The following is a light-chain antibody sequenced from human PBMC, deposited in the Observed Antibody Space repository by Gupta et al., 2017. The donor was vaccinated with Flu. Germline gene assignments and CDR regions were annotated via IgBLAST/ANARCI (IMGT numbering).Light chain of an antibody. Sequence: QPVLTPTPSASPSLGAPVTLTCPLTRRLSKYKVDWYQQRPGKGPRFVRRVGTGGIVGSKGDGIPDRFSVLGSGLNRHLTIKNIQEEDESNYHCGADHGSGSNFVSFGTGTKVTVL. V-gene: IGLV9-49*01. CDR2: VGTGGIVG. CDR1: RRLSKYK. CDR3: GADHGSGSNFVS. J-gene: IGLJ1*01.